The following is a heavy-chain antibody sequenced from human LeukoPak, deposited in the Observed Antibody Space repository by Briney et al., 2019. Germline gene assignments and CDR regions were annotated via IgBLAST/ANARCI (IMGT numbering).Heavy chain of an antibody. Sequence: SETLSLTCAVSGGSIISGNWWSWVRPPPGKGLEWVGEIYHSGRTNYNPSLKSRVTMSLDKSKNQFSLNLNSVTAADTALYYCASSDGLPPRSDSSYDVFDYWGQGTLVTVSS. CDR3: ASSDGLPPRSDSSYDVFDY. CDR2: IYHSGRT. V-gene: IGHV4-4*02. D-gene: IGHD5-12*01. CDR1: GGSIISGNW. J-gene: IGHJ4*02.